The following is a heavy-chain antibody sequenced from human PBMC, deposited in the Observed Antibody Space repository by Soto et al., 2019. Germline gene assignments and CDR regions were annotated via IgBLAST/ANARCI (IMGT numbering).Heavy chain of an antibody. CDR2: IYHSGST. J-gene: IGHJ6*02. V-gene: IGHV4-4*02. CDR1: GGSISSSNW. Sequence: QVQLQESGPGLVKPSGTLSLTCAVSGGSISSSNWWSWVRQPPGKGLEWIGEIYHSGSTNYNPSLKSRVTTSVAKSKHQSSLKLSSVTAADTAVYYCGSVRGGYYYAMAVWGQGTTVTVSS. D-gene: IGHD3-10*02. CDR3: GSVRGGYYYAMAV.